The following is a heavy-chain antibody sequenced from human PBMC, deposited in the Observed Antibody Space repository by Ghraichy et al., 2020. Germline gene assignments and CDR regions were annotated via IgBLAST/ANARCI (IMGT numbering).Heavy chain of an antibody. CDR2: ISYDGSNK. CDR1: GFTFSSYA. Sequence: GGSLRLSCAASGFTFSSYAMHWVRQAPGKGLEWVAVISYDGSNKYYADSVKGRFTISRDNSKNTLYLQMNSLRAEDTAVYYCARDHGSGPPWAYFDYWGQGTLVTVS. J-gene: IGHJ4*02. CDR3: ARDHGSGPPWAYFDY. D-gene: IGHD3-10*01. V-gene: IGHV3-30*04.